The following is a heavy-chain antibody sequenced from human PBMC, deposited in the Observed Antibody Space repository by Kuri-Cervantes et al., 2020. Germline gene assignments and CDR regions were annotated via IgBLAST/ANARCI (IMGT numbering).Heavy chain of an antibody. Sequence: ETLSLTCAASGFSFSTFAMNWVRQAPGKGLECVSAISYSGDKTYYADSVKGRFTISRDNSKNTLYLQMNSLRAEDTAVYYCAKGPVVAATLYYFDYWGQGTLVTVSS. J-gene: IGHJ4*02. CDR1: GFSFSTFA. V-gene: IGHV3-23*01. CDR3: AKGPVVAATLYYFDY. CDR2: ISYSGDKT. D-gene: IGHD2-15*01.